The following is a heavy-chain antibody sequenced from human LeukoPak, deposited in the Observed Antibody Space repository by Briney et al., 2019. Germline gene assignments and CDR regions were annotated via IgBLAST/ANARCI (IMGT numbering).Heavy chain of an antibody. Sequence: SETLSLTCTVSGGSISSGDYYWSWIRQPPGKGLEWIGYIYYSGSTYYNPSLKSRVTISVDRSKNQFSLKLSSVTAADTAVYFCARAGGTMVRGVIINDAFDIWGQGTMVTVSS. CDR2: IYYSGST. CDR3: ARAGGTMVRGVIINDAFDI. V-gene: IGHV4-30-4*01. J-gene: IGHJ3*02. D-gene: IGHD3-10*01. CDR1: GGSISSGDYY.